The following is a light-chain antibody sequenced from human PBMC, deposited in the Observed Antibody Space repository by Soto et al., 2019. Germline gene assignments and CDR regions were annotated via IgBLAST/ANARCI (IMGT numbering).Light chain of an antibody. J-gene: IGKJ4*01. CDR3: QQSSSTPLT. CDR1: QSISSY. V-gene: IGKV1-39*01. CDR2: AAS. Sequence: DIPMTQSPSSLSASVGDRVTITCRASQSISSYLNWYQQKPGKAPKLLIYAASSLQSRVPSGVSGGGSGTDFTLTISSLQPEDFATYYCQQSSSTPLTFGGGTQVEIK.